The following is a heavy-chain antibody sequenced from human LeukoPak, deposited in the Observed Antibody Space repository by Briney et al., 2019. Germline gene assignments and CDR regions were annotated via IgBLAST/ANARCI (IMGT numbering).Heavy chain of an antibody. J-gene: IGHJ4*02. CDR2: VSGSGRST. V-gene: IGHV3-23*01. Sequence: PAGGSPRLSCAASGFTFSSYAMSWVRQAPGKGLEWVSTVSGSGRSTWNADSVKGRFTISRDNSKNTLYLQMNSLRAEDTAIYYCAKDRREVGATPTDCWGQGTLVTVSS. CDR1: GFTFSSYA. CDR3: AKDRREVGATPTDC. D-gene: IGHD1-26*01.